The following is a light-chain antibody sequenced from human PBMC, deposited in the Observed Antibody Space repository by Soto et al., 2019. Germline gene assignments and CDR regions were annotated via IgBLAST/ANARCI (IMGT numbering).Light chain of an antibody. V-gene: IGKV3-15*01. CDR1: QSVANN. CDR3: QQHNNWPPWT. CDR2: GAS. Sequence: DIVMTQSPATLSVSPGERATLSCRASQSVANNVAWYQQKPGQPPRLLIYGASTRAAGVPARFSGSGYGRQFSLTISSLQSEDFAIYHCQQHNNWPPWTFGQGTKVGIK. J-gene: IGKJ1*01.